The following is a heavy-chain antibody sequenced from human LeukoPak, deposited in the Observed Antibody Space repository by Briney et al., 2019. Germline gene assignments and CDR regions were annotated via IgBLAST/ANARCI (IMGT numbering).Heavy chain of an antibody. CDR2: ISSSGATT. CDR1: GFTFSSYA. V-gene: IGHV3-23*01. CDR3: ARSPVPTMEIGDY. Sequence: GGSLRLSCAASGFTFSSYAMSWVRQPPGKGLEWVSVISSSGATTYYPDSVKGRFTISRDNSKNTVYLQMNSLRAEDTAVYYCARSPVPTMEIGDYWGQGTLVTVSS. J-gene: IGHJ4*02. D-gene: IGHD5-12*01.